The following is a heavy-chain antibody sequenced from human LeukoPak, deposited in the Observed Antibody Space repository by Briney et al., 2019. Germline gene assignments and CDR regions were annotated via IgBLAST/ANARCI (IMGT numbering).Heavy chain of an antibody. CDR3: ARDLVTVTKGFDI. V-gene: IGHV4-59*11. CDR2: ISHIGRT. J-gene: IGHJ3*02. D-gene: IGHD4-17*01. CDR1: GDSFSSHY. Sequence: SEALSLTCAVSGDSFSSHYWTWIRQSPGTGLEWIGYISHIGRTNYNPSLKSRVTISIDTSKNQFSLKLRSVTAADTAVYYCARDLVTVTKGFDIWGQGTMVSVSS.